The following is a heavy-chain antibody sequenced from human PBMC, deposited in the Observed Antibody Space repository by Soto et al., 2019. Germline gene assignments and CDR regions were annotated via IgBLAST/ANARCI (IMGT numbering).Heavy chain of an antibody. CDR1: GFTFTSSA. D-gene: IGHD5-18*01. Sequence: GASVKVSCKASGFTFTSSAVQWVRQARGQRLEWIGWIVVGSGNTNYAQKFQERVTITRDMSTSTAYMELSSLRSEDTAVYYCAADAGTAMVQFDYWGQGTLVTVSS. J-gene: IGHJ4*02. V-gene: IGHV1-58*01. CDR3: AADAGTAMVQFDY. CDR2: IVVGSGNT.